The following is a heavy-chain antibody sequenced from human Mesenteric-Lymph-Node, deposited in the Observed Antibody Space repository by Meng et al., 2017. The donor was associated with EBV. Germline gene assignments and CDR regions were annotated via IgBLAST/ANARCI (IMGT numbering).Heavy chain of an antibody. D-gene: IGHD5-24*01. CDR1: GYTFTGYY. CDR3: THRVGYNYDY. V-gene: IGHV1-2*06. Sequence: QVQLVQSGAEVKKPGASLKVSCKASGYTFTGYYVHWVRQDPGQGLEWMGRINPHSGDTNYAQKFQGRITMTKDTSKNQVVLTMTNMDPVDTATYYCTHRVGYNYDYWGQGTLVTVSS. CDR2: INPHSGDT. J-gene: IGHJ4*02.